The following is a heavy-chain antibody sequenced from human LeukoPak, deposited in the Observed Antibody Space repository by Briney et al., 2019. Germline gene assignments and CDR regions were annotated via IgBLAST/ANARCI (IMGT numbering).Heavy chain of an antibody. Sequence: GGSLRLSCTASGFTLGDYAMSWFRQAPGKGLEWVGFIRSKAYGGTTEYAASVKGRFTISRDDSKSIAYLQMNSLKTEDTAVYYCTRVFLRYSNIAAFDIRGQGTMVTVSS. CDR3: TRVFLRYSNIAAFDI. V-gene: IGHV3-49*03. CDR2: IRSKAYGGTT. CDR1: GFTLGDYA. J-gene: IGHJ3*02. D-gene: IGHD3-9*01.